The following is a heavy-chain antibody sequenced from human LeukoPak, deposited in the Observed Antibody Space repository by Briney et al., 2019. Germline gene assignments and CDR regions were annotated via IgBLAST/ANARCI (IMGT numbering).Heavy chain of an antibody. Sequence: GRSLRLSCAASGSTFSSYAMHWVRQAPGKGLEWVAVISYDGSNKYYADSVKGRFTISRDNSKNTLYLQMNSLRAEDTAVYYCARSHLRLVVTALFDYWGQGTLVTVSS. J-gene: IGHJ4*02. CDR1: GSTFSSYA. CDR2: ISYDGSNK. CDR3: ARSHLRLVVTALFDY. D-gene: IGHD2-21*02. V-gene: IGHV3-30*04.